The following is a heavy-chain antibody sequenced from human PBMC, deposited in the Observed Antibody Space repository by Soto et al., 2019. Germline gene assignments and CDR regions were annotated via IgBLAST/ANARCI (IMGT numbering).Heavy chain of an antibody. Sequence: EVQLVESGGGLDKPGGSLRLSCAASGFTFSSYSMNWVRQAPGKGLEWVSSISSSSSYIYYADSVKGRFTISRDNAKNSLYLQMTSLRAEDTAVYYCATDDFWSGYYTSAYWGQGTLVTVSS. D-gene: IGHD3-3*01. CDR3: ATDDFWSGYYTSAY. CDR2: ISSSSSYI. CDR1: GFTFSSYS. V-gene: IGHV3-21*01. J-gene: IGHJ4*02.